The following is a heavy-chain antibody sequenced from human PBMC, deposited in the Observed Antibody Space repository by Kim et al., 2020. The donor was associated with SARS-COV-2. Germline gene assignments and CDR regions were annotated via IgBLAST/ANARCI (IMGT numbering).Heavy chain of an antibody. V-gene: IGHV3-30*18. CDR2: ISYDGSNK. Sequence: GGSLRLSCAASGFTFSSYGMHWVRQAPGKGLEWVAVISYDGSNKYYADSVKGRFTISRDNSKNTLYLQMNSLRAEDTAVYYCAKGSSSSSWYREPEYWGQGTLVTVSS. CDR1: GFTFSSYG. J-gene: IGHJ4*02. D-gene: IGHD6-13*01. CDR3: AKGSSSSSWYREPEY.